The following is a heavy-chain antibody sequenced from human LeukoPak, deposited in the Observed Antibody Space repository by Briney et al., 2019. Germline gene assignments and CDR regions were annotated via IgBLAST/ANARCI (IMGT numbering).Heavy chain of an antibody. CDR1: GFTSSSYC. V-gene: IGHV3-30*02. J-gene: IGHJ4*02. CDR2: IRYEGSNK. Sequence: PGGSLRLSCAASGFTSSSYCMHWVRQAPGKGLEWVAFIRYEGSNKYYAGSMKGRFTIARNNSKHTQYLQVNRLRAEDSAVYYCAKDRGSLFDYWGQGALVTVSS. CDR3: AKDRGSLFDY. D-gene: IGHD5-12*01.